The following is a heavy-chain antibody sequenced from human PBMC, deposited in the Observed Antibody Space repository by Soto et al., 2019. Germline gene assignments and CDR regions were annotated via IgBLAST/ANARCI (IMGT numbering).Heavy chain of an antibody. V-gene: IGHV3-21*04. D-gene: IGHD3-10*01. Sequence: GESLKISCAASGFTFTRYSMNWVRQAPGKGLEWVSSISSTTHYIYHADSMRGRFTISRDNAKNAVYLEMNSLRAEDTAVYYCATPYGSYYFDYWGQGTLVTVSS. CDR3: ATPYGSYYFDY. CDR2: ISSTTHYI. CDR1: GFTFTRYS. J-gene: IGHJ4*02.